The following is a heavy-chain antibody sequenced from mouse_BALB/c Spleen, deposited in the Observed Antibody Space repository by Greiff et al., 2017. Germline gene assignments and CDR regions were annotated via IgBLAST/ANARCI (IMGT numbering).Heavy chain of an antibody. CDR1: GYAFSSSW. J-gene: IGHJ3*01. V-gene: IGHV1-82*01. Sequence: VQLKESGPELVKPGASVKISCKASGYAFSSSWMNWVKQRPGQGLEWIGRIYPGDGDTNYNGKFKGKATLTADKSSSTAYMQLSSLTSVDSAVYFCARGGGGFAYWGQGTLVTVSA. CDR2: IYPGDGDT. CDR3: ARGGGGFAY.